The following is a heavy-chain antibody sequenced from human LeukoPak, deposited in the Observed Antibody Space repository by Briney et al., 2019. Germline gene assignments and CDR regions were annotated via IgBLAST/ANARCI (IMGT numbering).Heavy chain of an antibody. Sequence: ASVKVSCKASGYSLSSNGISWARQAPGQGLEWMGWISDYSGKTKYAQNFQGRVTMTRDTSTSTVYMELSSLRSEDTAVYYCASRLHDAFDIWGQGTMVTVSS. CDR3: ASRLHDAFDI. V-gene: IGHV1-18*01. CDR2: ISDYSGKT. CDR1: GYSLSSNG. J-gene: IGHJ3*02. D-gene: IGHD5-24*01.